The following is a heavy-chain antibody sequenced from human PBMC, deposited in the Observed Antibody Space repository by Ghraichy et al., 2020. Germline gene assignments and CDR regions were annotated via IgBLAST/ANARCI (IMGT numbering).Heavy chain of an antibody. CDR1: GFTFSNAW. Sequence: GGSLRLSCAASGFTFSNAWMSWVRQAPGKGLEWVGRIKSKTDGGTTDYAAPVKGRFTISRDDSKNTLYLQMNSLKTEDTAVYYCTTEEYRYSYGRLVSWYFDLWGRGTLVTVSS. J-gene: IGHJ2*01. V-gene: IGHV3-15*01. CDR3: TTEEYRYSYGRLVSWYFDL. CDR2: IKSKTDGGTT. D-gene: IGHD5-18*01.